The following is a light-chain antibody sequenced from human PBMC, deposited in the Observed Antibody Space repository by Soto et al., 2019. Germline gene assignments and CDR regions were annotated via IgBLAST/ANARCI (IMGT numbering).Light chain of an antibody. J-gene: IGKJ4*01. CDR1: HSRTSY. CDR3: QRRRSWPLP. CDR2: DGS. Sequence: EIVLTQPPATLSLSPGERATLSGRASHSRTSYLAWYQQKPGQAPRLLIYDGSNRATGIPARFSGGGSETDFTLTISSLEPEDFASYYSQRRRSWPLPFGGGTKGESK. V-gene: IGKV3-11*01.